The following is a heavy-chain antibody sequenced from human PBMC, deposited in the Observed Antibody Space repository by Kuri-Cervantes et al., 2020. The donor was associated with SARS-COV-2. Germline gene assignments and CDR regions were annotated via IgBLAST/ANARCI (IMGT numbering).Heavy chain of an antibody. V-gene: IGHV1-2*04. CDR2: ITPNSGGT. J-gene: IGHJ3*02. CDR3: ARGPSWNYIWGTYRGGWDTFDI. D-gene: IGHD3-16*02. Sequence: ASVKVSCKASGYTFTDYYMHWVRQAPGPGLEWMGWITPNSGGTNYAQKFQGWVTMTRDTSISTVCMELSRLRSDDTAVYYCARGPSWNYIWGTYRGGWDTFDIWGQGTMVTVSS. CDR1: GYTFTDYY.